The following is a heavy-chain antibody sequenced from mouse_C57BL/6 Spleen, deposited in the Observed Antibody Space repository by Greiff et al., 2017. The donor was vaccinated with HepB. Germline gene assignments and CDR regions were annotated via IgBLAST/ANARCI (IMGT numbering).Heavy chain of an antibody. V-gene: IGHV1-52*01. CDR2: IDPSDSET. CDR1: GYTFTSYW. Sequence: QVQLQQPGAELVRPGSSVKLSCKASGYTFTSYWMHWVKQRPIQGLEWIGNIDPSDSETHYNQKFKDKATLTVDKSSSTAYMQLSSLTSEDSAVYYCARWGASGDERYAMDYWGQGTSVTVSS. CDR3: ARWGASGDERYAMDY. J-gene: IGHJ4*01. D-gene: IGHD2-13*01.